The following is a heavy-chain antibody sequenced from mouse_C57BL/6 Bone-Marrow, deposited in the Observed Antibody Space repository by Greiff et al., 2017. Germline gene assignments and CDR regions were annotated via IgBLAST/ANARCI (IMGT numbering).Heavy chain of an antibody. CDR2: IYPGDGDT. V-gene: IGHV1-80*01. D-gene: IGHD1-1*01. CDR3: ARGGSSRCYFDY. CDR1: GYAFSSYW. J-gene: IGHJ2*01. Sequence: QVQLQQSGAELVKPGASVKISCKASGYAFSSYWMNWVKQRPGKGLEWIGQIYPGDGDTNYNGKFKGKATLTADKSSSTAYMQLSSLTSEDSAVYFCARGGSSRCYFDYWGQGTTLTVSS.